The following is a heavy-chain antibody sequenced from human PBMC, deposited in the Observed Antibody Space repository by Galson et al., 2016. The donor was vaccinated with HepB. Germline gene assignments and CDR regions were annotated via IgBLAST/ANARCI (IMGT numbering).Heavy chain of an antibody. J-gene: IGHJ4*02. D-gene: IGHD3-9*01. CDR3: AKDRPTYATYDILTGYLGGDY. CDR1: GFSFSSYG. CDR2: ISHDGSDR. Sequence: SLRLSCEASGFSFSSYGMHWVRQAPGKGLEWVAVISHDGSDRRYVDSVKGRFTISRDNAKNTLYLHMNSLRAEDTAVYYCAKDRPTYATYDILTGYLGGDYWGQGTLVTVSS. V-gene: IGHV3-30*18.